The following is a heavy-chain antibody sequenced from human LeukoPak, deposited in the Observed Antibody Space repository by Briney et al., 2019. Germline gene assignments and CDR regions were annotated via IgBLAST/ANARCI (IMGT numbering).Heavy chain of an antibody. Sequence: GGSLRLSCVASGFTFNNYTMRWVRQAPGEGLEWVPGISATGDSTYYADSVKGRFTISRDNSKNTLYLQMNSLRVEDTALYYRTKPDCPSTSCYTLDYWGQGILVTVSS. CDR3: TKPDCPSTSCYTLDY. CDR1: GFTFNNYT. V-gene: IGHV3-23*01. D-gene: IGHD2-2*02. J-gene: IGHJ4*02. CDR2: ISATGDST.